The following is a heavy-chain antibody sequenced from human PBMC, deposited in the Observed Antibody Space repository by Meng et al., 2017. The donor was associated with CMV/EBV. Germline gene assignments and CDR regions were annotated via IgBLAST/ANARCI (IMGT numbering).Heavy chain of an antibody. Sequence: QAEVKQGGAGVLEPLATLSLTSAGYGGSFSGYSWSWSRQPPGKGLEWIGEINHSGSTNYNPSLKSRVTISVDTSKNQFSLKLSSVTAADTAVYYCARGSIAARLGLGDWGQGTLVTVSS. D-gene: IGHD6-6*01. CDR3: ARGSIAARLGLGD. CDR1: GGSFSGYS. CDR2: INHSGST. J-gene: IGHJ4*02. V-gene: IGHV4-34*01.